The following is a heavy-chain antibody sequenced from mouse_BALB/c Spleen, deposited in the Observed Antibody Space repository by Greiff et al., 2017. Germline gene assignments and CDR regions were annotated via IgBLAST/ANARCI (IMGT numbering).Heavy chain of an antibody. J-gene: IGHJ3*01. CDR2: IYPGDGDT. CDR3: ARRYDEFAY. Sequence: QVQLKESGAELVRPGSSVKISCKASGYAFSSYWMNWVKQRPGQGLEWIGQIYPGDGDTNYNGKFKGKATLTADKSSSTAYMQLSSLTSEDSAVYFCARRYDEFAYWGQGTLVTVSA. D-gene: IGHD2-14*01. CDR1: GYAFSSYW. V-gene: IGHV1-80*01.